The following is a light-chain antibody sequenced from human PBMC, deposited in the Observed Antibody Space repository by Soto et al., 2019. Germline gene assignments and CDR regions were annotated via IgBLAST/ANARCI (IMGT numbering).Light chain of an antibody. CDR2: KAS. Sequence: DIQMTQSPSTLSASVGDRVTITCRASQSISSWLAWYQQKPGTAPKLLIYKASTLQSGVPSRFSGSGSGTEFTLTISRLQPDDSATNYCQQYNDNWTFGQGTKVEIK. J-gene: IGKJ1*01. V-gene: IGKV1-5*03. CDR1: QSISSW. CDR3: QQYNDNWT.